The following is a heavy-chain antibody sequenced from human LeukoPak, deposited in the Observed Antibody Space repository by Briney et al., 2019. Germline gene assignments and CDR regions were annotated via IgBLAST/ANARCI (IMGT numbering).Heavy chain of an antibody. V-gene: IGHV3-33*01. J-gene: IGHJ5*02. Sequence: GGSLRLSCVASGFTFSRYGIHWVRQPPGKRLEWVAVIRYDGSAYSYADSVKGRFTISRDNSKNTLYLQMSSLRAEDTAVYFCARDVWFGDYRWFDPWGQGTLVIVSS. CDR2: IRYDGSAY. CDR1: GFTFSRYG. D-gene: IGHD3-10*01. CDR3: ARDVWFGDYRWFDP.